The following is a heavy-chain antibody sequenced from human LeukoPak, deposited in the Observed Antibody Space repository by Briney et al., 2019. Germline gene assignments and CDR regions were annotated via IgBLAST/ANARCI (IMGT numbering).Heavy chain of an antibody. CDR3: ARGESDSGTYSPGDF. CDR1: GFTFSSYA. D-gene: IGHD1-26*01. Sequence: GGSLRLSCAASGFTFSSYAIHWVRQAPGKGLQWVAVISYDGINKYYADSVKGRFTISRDNSKNTLYLQMNSLRTEDTAVYYCARGESDSGTYSPGDFWGQGTLGTVSS. J-gene: IGHJ4*02. V-gene: IGHV3-30*04. CDR2: ISYDGINK.